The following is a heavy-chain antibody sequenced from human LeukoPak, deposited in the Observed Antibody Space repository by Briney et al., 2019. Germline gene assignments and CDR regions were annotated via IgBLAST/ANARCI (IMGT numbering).Heavy chain of an antibody. CDR1: GFTFSDYY. J-gene: IGHJ4*02. CDR3: ARDPTSSGRRTYYFDY. V-gene: IGHV3-11*01. D-gene: IGHD6-19*01. Sequence: GGSLRLSCAASGFTFSDYYVSWIRQAPGKGLEWVSYISSGGVTMYYADSVKGRFTISRDNAKNSLYLQMNSLRAEDTAVYYCARDPTSSGRRTYYFDYWGQGTLVTVSS. CDR2: ISSGGVTM.